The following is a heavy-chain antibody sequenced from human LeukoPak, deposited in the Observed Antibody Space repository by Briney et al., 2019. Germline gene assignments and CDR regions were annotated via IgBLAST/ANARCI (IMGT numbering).Heavy chain of an antibody. CDR1: GGTFSSYA. CDR2: IIPIFGTA. D-gene: IGHD1-26*01. CDR3: AKDFGGSYYYFDY. V-gene: IGHV1-69*13. J-gene: IGHJ4*02. Sequence: ALVKVSCKASGGTFSSYAISWVRQAPGQGLEWMGGIIPIFGTANYAQKFQGRVTITADESTSTAYMELSSLRSEDTAVYYCAKDFGGSYYYFDYWGQGTLVTVSS.